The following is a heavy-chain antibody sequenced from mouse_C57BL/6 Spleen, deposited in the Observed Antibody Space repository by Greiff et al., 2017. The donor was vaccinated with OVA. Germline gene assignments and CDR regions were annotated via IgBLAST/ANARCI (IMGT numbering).Heavy chain of an antibody. CDR3: ARRIYDYDGFDY. D-gene: IGHD2-4*01. CDR1: GYTFTSYG. J-gene: IGHJ2*01. CDR2: IYPRSGNT. V-gene: IGHV1-81*01. Sequence: VKLMESGAELARPGASVKLSCKASGYTFTSYGISWVKQRTGQGLEWIGEIYPRSGNTYYNEKFKGKATLTADKSSSTAYMELRSLTSEDSAVYFCARRIYDYDGFDYWGQGTTLTVSS.